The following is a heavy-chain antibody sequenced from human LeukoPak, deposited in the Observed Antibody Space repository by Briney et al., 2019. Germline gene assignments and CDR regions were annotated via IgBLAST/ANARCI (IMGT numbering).Heavy chain of an antibody. CDR2: IYYSGST. CDR3: ASTSGYCSGGNCYSAFDY. CDR1: GGSVSTYY. V-gene: IGHV4-59*02. D-gene: IGHD2-15*01. J-gene: IGHJ4*02. Sequence: SETLSLTCTVSGGSVSTYYWNWIRQPPGKGLEWIGYIYYSGSTNYNPSLKSRLTISVDTSNNQFSLKLSSVTAADTAVYYCASTSGYCSGGNCYSAFDYWGQGTLVTVSS.